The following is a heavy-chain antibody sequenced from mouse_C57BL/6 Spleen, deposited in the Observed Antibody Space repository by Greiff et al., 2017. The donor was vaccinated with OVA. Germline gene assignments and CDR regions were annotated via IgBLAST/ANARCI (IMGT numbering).Heavy chain of an antibody. CDR3: ARQLRPPYFDY. CDR1: GFTFSSYA. Sequence: EVQLVESGGGLVKPGGSLKLSCAASGFTFSSYAMSWVRQTPEKRLAWVATISDGGSYTYYPDNVKGRFTISRDNAKNNLYLQMSHLKSEDTAMYYCARQLRPPYFDYWGQGTTLTVSS. D-gene: IGHD3-2*02. J-gene: IGHJ2*01. CDR2: ISDGGSYT. V-gene: IGHV5-4*01.